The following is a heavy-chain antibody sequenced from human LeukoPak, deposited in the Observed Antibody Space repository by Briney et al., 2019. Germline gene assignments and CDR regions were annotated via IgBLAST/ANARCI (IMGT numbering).Heavy chain of an antibody. V-gene: IGHV4-39*07. Sequence: SQTLSLTCTVSGGSISSGSYYWSWIRQPPGKGLEWIGEINHSGSTNYNPSLKSRVTISVDTSKNQFSLKLSSVTAADTAVYYCARDGTVRGVIYAFDIWGQGTMVTVSS. CDR1: GGSISSGSYY. J-gene: IGHJ3*02. D-gene: IGHD3-10*01. CDR3: ARDGTVRGVIYAFDI. CDR2: INHSGST.